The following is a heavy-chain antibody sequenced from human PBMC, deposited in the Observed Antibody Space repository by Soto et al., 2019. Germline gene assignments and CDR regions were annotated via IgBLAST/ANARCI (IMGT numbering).Heavy chain of an antibody. D-gene: IGHD3-10*01. CDR3: ARGNYGPDY. CDR1: EFTFRTCW. Sequence: EVQLVESGGGLVQPGGSLRLSCAAAEFTFRTCWKYWVRQPPGKGLVWVSRINDDGSTTTYADSVKGRFTISRDNAKNTLVMQMDSLRAEDMGVYYCARGNYGPDYWGQGTLVTVSS. CDR2: INDDGSTT. V-gene: IGHV3-74*03. J-gene: IGHJ4*02.